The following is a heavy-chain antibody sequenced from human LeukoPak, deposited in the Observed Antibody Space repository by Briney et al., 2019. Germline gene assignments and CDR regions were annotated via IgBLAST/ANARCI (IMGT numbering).Heavy chain of an antibody. J-gene: IGHJ4*02. CDR2: ISSSGSTI. CDR1: GFTFSSCS. Sequence: GGSLRLSCAASGFTFSSCSMNWVRPAPGKGLEWVSDISSSGSTIYFADSVKGRFTISRDNAKNSLYLQMNSLRDEDTAVYYCARLEYYYVSGNYYKLFDYWGQGTLVTVCS. V-gene: IGHV3-48*02. D-gene: IGHD3-10*01. CDR3: ARLEYYYVSGNYYKLFDY.